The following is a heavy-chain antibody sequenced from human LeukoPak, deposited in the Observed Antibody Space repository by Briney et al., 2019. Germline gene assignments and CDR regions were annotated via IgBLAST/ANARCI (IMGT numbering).Heavy chain of an antibody. Sequence: PSETLSLTCAVYGGSFSGYYWSWIRQPPGKGPEWIGEINHSGSTNYNPSLKSRVTISVDTSKNQFSLKLSSVTAADTAVYYCARQIISGRARRIKTTVVTPDDYWGQGTLVTVSS. CDR2: INHSGST. J-gene: IGHJ4*02. D-gene: IGHD4-23*01. CDR1: GGSFSGYY. CDR3: ARQIISGRARRIKTTVVTPDDY. V-gene: IGHV4-34*01.